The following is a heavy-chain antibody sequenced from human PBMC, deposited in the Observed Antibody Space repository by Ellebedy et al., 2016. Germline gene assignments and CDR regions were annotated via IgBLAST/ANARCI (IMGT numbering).Heavy chain of an antibody. CDR1: GGSISSSSYY. V-gene: IGHV4-39*07. CDR2: IYYSGST. Sequence: SETLSLTXTVSGGSISSSSYYWGWIRQPPGKGLEWIGSIYYSGSTYYNPSLKSRVTISVDTSKNQFSLKLSSVTAADTAVYYCARDEKGWFNSWGQGTLVTVSS. J-gene: IGHJ5*01. CDR3: ARDEKGWFNS.